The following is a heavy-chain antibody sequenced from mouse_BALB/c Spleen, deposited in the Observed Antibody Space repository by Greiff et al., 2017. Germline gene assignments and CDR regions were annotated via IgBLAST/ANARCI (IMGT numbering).Heavy chain of an antibody. J-gene: IGHJ4*01. V-gene: IGHV1-63*02. CDR1: GYTFTNYW. CDR2: IYPGGGYT. Sequence: QVQLKQSGAELVRPGTSVKISCKASGYTFTNYWLGWVKQRPGHGLEWIGDIYPGGGYTNYNEKFKGKATLTADTSSSTAYMQLSSLTSEDSAVYVCARERYDGRYYAMDYWGQGTAVTVSA. D-gene: IGHD2-14*01. CDR3: ARERYDGRYYAMDY.